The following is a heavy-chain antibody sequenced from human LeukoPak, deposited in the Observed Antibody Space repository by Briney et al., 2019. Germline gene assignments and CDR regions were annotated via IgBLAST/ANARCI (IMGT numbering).Heavy chain of an antibody. V-gene: IGHV4-59*01. CDR2: IYYSGST. J-gene: IGHJ4*02. Sequence: SETLSLTCTVSGGSISSYYWSWIRQPPGKGLEWIGHIYYSGSTNYNPSLKSRVTISVDTSKNQFSLKLSSVTAADTAVYYCARLADSGSYGVSGHFDYWGQGTLVTVSS. CDR3: ARLADSGSYGVSGHFDY. D-gene: IGHD1-26*01. CDR1: GGSISSYY.